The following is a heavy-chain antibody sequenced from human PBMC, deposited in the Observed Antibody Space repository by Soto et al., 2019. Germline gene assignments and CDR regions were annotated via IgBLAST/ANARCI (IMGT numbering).Heavy chain of an antibody. CDR1: GGSFSGYY. Sequence: QVQLQQWGARLLKPSETLSLTCAVYGGSFSGYYWSWIRQPPGKGLEWIGEINHSGSTNYNPSLKSRVTISVDTSKNQFSLKLSSVTAADTAVYYCARGHSSGCFFDYWGQGTLVTVSS. D-gene: IGHD6-19*01. CDR3: ARGHSSGCFFDY. V-gene: IGHV4-34*01. CDR2: INHSGST. J-gene: IGHJ4*02.